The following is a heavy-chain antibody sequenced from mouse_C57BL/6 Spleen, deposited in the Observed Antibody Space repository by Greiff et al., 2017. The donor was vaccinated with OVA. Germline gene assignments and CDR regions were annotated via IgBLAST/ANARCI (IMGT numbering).Heavy chain of an antibody. D-gene: IGHD1-1*01. CDR2: IRNKANGYTT. CDR3: ARFSPYYYGSSTGYFDV. J-gene: IGHJ1*03. CDR1: GFTFTDYY. Sequence: EVQRVESGGGLVQPGGSLSLSCAASGFTFTDYYMSWVRQPPGKALEWLGFIRNKANGYTTEYSASVKGRFTISRDNSQSILYLQMNALRAEDSATYYCARFSPYYYGSSTGYFDVWGTGTSVTVSS. V-gene: IGHV7-3*01.